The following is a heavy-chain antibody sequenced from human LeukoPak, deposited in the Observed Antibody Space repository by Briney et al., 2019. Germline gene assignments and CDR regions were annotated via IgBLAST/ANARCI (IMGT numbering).Heavy chain of an antibody. CDR2: INPSGGST. CDR1: GGTFSSYA. Sequence: ASVKVSCKASGGTFSSYAISWVRQAPGQGLEWMGIINPSGGSTSYAQKFQGRVTMTRDTSTSTVYMELSSLRSEDTAVYYCAREAGGHDSFDYWGQGTLVTVSS. J-gene: IGHJ4*02. D-gene: IGHD1-1*01. V-gene: IGHV1-46*01. CDR3: AREAGGHDSFDY.